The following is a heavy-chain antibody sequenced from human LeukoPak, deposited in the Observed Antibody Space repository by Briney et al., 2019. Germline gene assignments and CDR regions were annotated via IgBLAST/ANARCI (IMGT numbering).Heavy chain of an antibody. CDR1: GGSFSGYY. D-gene: IGHD2-2*01. Sequence: PSETLSLTCAVYGGSFSGYYWSWIRQPPGKGLEWIGEINHSGSTNYNPSLKSRVTISVDTSKNQFSLKLSSVTAADTAVYYCASGLIVVVPAAIYWFDPWGQGTLVTVSS. CDR2: INHSGST. J-gene: IGHJ5*02. CDR3: ASGLIVVVPAAIYWFDP. V-gene: IGHV4-34*01.